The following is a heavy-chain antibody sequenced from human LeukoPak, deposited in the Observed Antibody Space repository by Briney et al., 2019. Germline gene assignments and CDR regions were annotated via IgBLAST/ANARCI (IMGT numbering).Heavy chain of an antibody. CDR3: ARATDPFHY. Sequence: SETLSLTCTVSGGSISSRSYYWGWIRQPPGKGLEWIGSIYYSGSTYYNPSLKSRVTISVDTSKTQFSLKLSSVTAADTAGYYCARATDPFHYWGQGTLVTVSS. CDR2: IYYSGST. V-gene: IGHV4-39*07. CDR1: GGSISSRSYY. J-gene: IGHJ4*02.